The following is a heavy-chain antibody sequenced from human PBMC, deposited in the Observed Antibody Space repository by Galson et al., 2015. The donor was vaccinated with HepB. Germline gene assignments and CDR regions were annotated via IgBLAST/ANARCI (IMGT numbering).Heavy chain of an antibody. CDR1: GFTFNSYN. Sequence: SLRLSCAASGFTFNSYNMNWVRQAPGKGLEWVSSIRSSSSYISYADSVKSRFTISRDNAKNSLYLQMNSLRAEDTAVYYCARTPKAIAAAGKGGPIDYWGQGTLVTVPS. CDR2: IRSSSSYI. D-gene: IGHD6-13*01. V-gene: IGHV3-21*01. J-gene: IGHJ4*02. CDR3: ARTPKAIAAAGKGGPIDY.